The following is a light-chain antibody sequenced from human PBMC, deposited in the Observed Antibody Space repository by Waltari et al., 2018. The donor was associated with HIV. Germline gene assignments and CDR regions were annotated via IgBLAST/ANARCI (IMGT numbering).Light chain of an antibody. J-gene: IGKJ1*01. V-gene: IGKV1D-12*01. CDR1: QGIASW. Sequence: DIQMTQSPSSVSAPVGDRVTITCRASQGIASWLAWYQQKPGKAPKLLIFAASTLQSGVPSRFSGSGSGTDFTLNISSLQLEDIGTYYCQQATSFPPRTFGQGTKVEIK. CDR3: QQATSFPPRT. CDR2: AAS.